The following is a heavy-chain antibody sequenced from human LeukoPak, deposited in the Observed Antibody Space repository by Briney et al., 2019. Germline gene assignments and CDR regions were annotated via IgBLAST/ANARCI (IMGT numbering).Heavy chain of an antibody. CDR1: GFTFSIYS. J-gene: IGHJ4*02. CDR3: ARDPYSSGWSSSFDY. D-gene: IGHD6-19*01. Sequence: GGSLRLSCAASGFTFSIYSMNWVRQAPGKGLEWVSYIDSDSSTIYYANSVKGRFTISRDNAEKSLYLQMNSLRAEDTAVYYCARDPYSSGWSSSFDYWGQGTLVTVSS. V-gene: IGHV3-48*04. CDR2: IDSDSSTI.